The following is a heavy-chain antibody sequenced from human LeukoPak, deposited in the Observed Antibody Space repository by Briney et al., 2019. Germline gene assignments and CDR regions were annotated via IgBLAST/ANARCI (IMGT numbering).Heavy chain of an antibody. CDR3: AKDIYCSGGSCYYLGIDV. J-gene: IGHJ6*02. CDR2: ISRSGGNT. D-gene: IGHD2-15*01. CDR1: GFTFSGYA. Sequence: GGSLRLSCAPSGFTFSGYAMSWVRQAPGKGLEWVSAISRSGGNTYYADSVKGRFTISRDNSKNTLYLQMNSLRAEDTAVYYCAKDIYCSGGSCYYLGIDVWGQGTTVTVSS. V-gene: IGHV3-23*01.